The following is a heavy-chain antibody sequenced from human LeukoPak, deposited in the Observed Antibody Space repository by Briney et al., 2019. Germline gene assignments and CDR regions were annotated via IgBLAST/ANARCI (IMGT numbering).Heavy chain of an antibody. J-gene: IGHJ4*01. V-gene: IGHV1-2*02. CDR3: ARGGSGSGWMYYFDY. D-gene: IGHD6-19*01. CDR1: GYTFTAYF. CDR2: INPNSGGT. Sequence: GASVKVSCKASGYTFTAYFIHWVRQAPGQGLEWMGWINPNSGGTNSAQIFQGRVTMTWDTSISTAYLELSRLISHDTAVYYCARGGSGSGWMYYFDYWGQGTLVTVSS.